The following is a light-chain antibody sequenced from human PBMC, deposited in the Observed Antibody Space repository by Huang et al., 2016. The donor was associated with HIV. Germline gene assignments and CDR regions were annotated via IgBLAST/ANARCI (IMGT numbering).Light chain of an antibody. Sequence: SLAVSLGERATINCKSSQSVLYSSNNKNYLAWYQQKPGQPPKLLIYWASTRESGVPDRFSGSGSGTDFTLTISSLQAEDVAVYYCQQYYSTPPTFGQGTKLEIK. J-gene: IGKJ2*01. V-gene: IGKV4-1*01. CDR2: WAS. CDR1: QSVLYSSNNKNY. CDR3: QQYYSTPPT.